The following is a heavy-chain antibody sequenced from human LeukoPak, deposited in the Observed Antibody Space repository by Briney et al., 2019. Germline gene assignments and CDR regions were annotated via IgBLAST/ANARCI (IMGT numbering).Heavy chain of an antibody. CDR2: TSNDGSNK. CDR1: GFTFSSYA. Sequence: GRSLRLSCAASGFTFSSYAMHWVRQAPGKGLEWVAVTSNDGSNKYYADSVKGRFTISRDNSKNTLYLQMNSLRAEDTAVYYCARDGAAAATGTWAWGQGTLVTVSS. D-gene: IGHD6-13*01. J-gene: IGHJ5*02. V-gene: IGHV3-30*04. CDR3: ARDGAAAATGTWA.